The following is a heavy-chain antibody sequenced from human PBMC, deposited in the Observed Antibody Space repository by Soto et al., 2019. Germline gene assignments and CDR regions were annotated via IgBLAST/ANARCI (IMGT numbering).Heavy chain of an antibody. CDR1: GYTFTNYA. D-gene: IGHD1-1*01. CDR2: INAGNGNR. CDR3: ARGMYTIDY. J-gene: IGHJ4*02. Sequence: QVQLVQSGAEVKKPGASVKVSCKASGYTFTNYAMHWVRQAPGQRLEWMGWINAGNGNRKYSQKFQGSVTINRDTSASTAYMELSSLRSEATAVYYCARGMYTIDYWGQGTLVTVSS. V-gene: IGHV1-3*01.